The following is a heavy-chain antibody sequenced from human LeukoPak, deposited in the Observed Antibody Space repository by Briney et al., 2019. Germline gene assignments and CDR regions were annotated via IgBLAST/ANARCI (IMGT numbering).Heavy chain of an antibody. D-gene: IGHD3-3*01. Sequence: GGSLRLSCAASGFTFSSYAMSWVRQAPGKGLEWVSAISDSGGSTYYADSVKGGFTISRDNSKNTLYLQMNSLRADDTAVYYCAKDLSKGSTIFGAYWGRGTLVTVSS. V-gene: IGHV3-23*01. J-gene: IGHJ4*02. CDR1: GFTFSSYA. CDR3: AKDLSKGSTIFGAY. CDR2: ISDSGGST.